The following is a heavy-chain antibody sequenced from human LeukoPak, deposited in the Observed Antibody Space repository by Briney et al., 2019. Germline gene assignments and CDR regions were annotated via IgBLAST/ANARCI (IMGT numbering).Heavy chain of an antibody. CDR3: AKGKEQRFLEWLLYY. CDR2: IKNDGSIT. CDR1: GFAFSNYW. J-gene: IGHJ4*02. V-gene: IGHV3-74*01. D-gene: IGHD3-3*01. Sequence: GGSLRLSCAASGFAFSNYWMHWVRQAPGKGPVWVSRIKNDGSITNYADSVKGRFTISRDNSKNTLYLQMNSLRAEDTAVYYCAKGKEQRFLEWLLYYWGQGTLVTVSS.